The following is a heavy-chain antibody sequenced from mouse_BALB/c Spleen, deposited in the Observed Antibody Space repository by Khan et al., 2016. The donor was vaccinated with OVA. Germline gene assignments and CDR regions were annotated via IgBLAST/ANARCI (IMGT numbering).Heavy chain of an antibody. Sequence: VQLQESGAELVRPGASVKLSCRTSGYTFTNYWIHWVKQRSGQGLEWIARINPGTDNTYYNEKFKDKATLTADRSSSTAYMQLSSLKSDDSAVNFWARDEYYGYFAYGGQGTTLTVS. CDR3: ARDEYYGYFAY. CDR2: INPGTDNT. V-gene: IGHV1-76*01. D-gene: IGHD1-1*01. CDR1: GYTFTNYW. J-gene: IGHJ2*01.